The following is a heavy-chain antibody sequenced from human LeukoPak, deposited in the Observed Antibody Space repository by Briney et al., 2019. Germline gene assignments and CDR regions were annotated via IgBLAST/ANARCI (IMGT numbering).Heavy chain of an antibody. D-gene: IGHD4-23*01. CDR1: GFTFSSYA. CDR2: ISGSGGST. J-gene: IGHJ6*03. CDR3: AKKVVTQYYYYMDV. V-gene: IGHV3-23*01. Sequence: GGSLRLSCAASGFTFSSYAMSWVRQAPGKGLERVSAISGSGGSTYYADSVKGRFTISRDNSKNTLYLQTNSLRAEDTAVYYCAKKVVTQYYYYMDVWGKGTTVTVSS.